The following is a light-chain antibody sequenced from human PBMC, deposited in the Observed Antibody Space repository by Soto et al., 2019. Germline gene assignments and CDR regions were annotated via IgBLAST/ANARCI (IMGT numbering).Light chain of an antibody. V-gene: IGKV1-27*01. Sequence: DIQMTQSPTSLSASVGDRVTITCRASQAIRNFVAWYQQRPGKAPKLLIYAASTLQSGVPSRFSGSGSGTDFTLTINSLQPEDVATYSCQKYSSVPVFGPGTKVEI. CDR1: QAIRNF. CDR2: AAS. J-gene: IGKJ3*01. CDR3: QKYSSVPV.